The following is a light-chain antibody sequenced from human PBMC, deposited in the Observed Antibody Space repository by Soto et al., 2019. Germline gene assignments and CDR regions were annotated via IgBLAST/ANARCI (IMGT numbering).Light chain of an antibody. V-gene: IGLV2-23*01. CDR2: EDS. Sequence: QSALTQPASVSGSPGQSITISCTGTSSDVGSYNLVSWYQQHPGKAPKLMIYEDSERPSGVSNRFSGSKSGNTASLTISGLQTEDEADYYCCSYAGYSTYVFGTGTKLTVL. J-gene: IGLJ1*01. CDR3: CSYAGYSTYV. CDR1: SSDVGSYNL.